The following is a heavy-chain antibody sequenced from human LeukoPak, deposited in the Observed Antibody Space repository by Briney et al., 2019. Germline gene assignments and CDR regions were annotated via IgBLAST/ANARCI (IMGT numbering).Heavy chain of an antibody. J-gene: IGHJ2*01. V-gene: IGHV1-18*01. Sequence: ASVKVSCKASGYTFTSYGISWVRQAPGQGLEWMGWISAYNGNTNYAQKLQGRVTMTTDTSTSTAYMELRSLRSDDTAVYYCARDLSPSYYDSGAWYFDLWGRGTLVTVSS. D-gene: IGHD3-22*01. CDR2: ISAYNGNT. CDR3: ARDLSPSYYDSGAWYFDL. CDR1: GYTFTSYG.